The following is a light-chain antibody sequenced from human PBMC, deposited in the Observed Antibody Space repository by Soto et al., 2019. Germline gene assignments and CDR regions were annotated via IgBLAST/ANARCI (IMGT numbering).Light chain of an antibody. V-gene: IGKV3-15*01. Sequence: EIGMTQSPATLSVSPGERAALSCRARQSINTNLAWYQQKPGQAPRVLIYGASTRATGIPARFSGSGSGTEFTLTISSLQSEDFAVYYCQQYNDWPPGYSFGQGTKLEIK. CDR2: GAS. CDR3: QQYNDWPPGYS. J-gene: IGKJ2*01. CDR1: QSINTN.